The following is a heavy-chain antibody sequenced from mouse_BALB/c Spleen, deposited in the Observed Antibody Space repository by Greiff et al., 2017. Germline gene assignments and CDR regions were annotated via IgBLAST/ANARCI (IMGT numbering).Heavy chain of an antibody. J-gene: IGHJ4*01. CDR3: ARYLRSSPIAMDY. Sequence: VQLQQSGPELMKPGASVKISCKASGYSFTSYYMHWVKQSHGKSLEWIGYIDPFNGGTSYNQKFKGKATLTVDKSSSTAYMHLSSLTSEDSAVYYCARYLRSSPIAMDYWGQGTSVTVSS. CDR1: GYSFTSYY. D-gene: IGHD1-1*01. CDR2: IDPFNGGT. V-gene: IGHV1S135*01.